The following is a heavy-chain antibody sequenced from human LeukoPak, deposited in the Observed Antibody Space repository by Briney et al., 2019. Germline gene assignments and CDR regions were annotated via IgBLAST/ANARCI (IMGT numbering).Heavy chain of an antibody. Sequence: SETLSLTCTVSGGSISSYYWSWIRQPPGKGLEWIGYIYYSGCTNYNPSLKSRVTISVDTSKNQFSLKLSSVTAADTAVYYCARHRYYYGSGVPFDYWGQGTLVTVSS. V-gene: IGHV4-59*08. CDR2: IYYSGCT. CDR1: GGSISSYY. J-gene: IGHJ4*02. CDR3: ARHRYYYGSGVPFDY. D-gene: IGHD3-10*01.